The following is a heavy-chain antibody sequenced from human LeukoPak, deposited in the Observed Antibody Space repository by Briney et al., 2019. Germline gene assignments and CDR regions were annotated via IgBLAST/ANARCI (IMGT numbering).Heavy chain of an antibody. CDR1: GYPYNPFG. CDR2: IWSDGSYK. CDR3: ARSTTVTTNNWFDP. V-gene: IGHV3-33*01. Sequence: GRSLRLPCAAWGYPYNPFGMHWVRQAPGKGLEWVADIWSDGSYKYYADSVKGRFTIPRHDSKNTLYLEMNSLRAEDTAVYYCARSTTVTTNNWFDPWGQGTLVTVSS. D-gene: IGHD4-17*01. J-gene: IGHJ5*02.